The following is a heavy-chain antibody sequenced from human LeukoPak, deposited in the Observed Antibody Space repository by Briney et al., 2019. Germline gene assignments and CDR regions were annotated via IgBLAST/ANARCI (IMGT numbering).Heavy chain of an antibody. CDR1: GYTFTSFG. CDR2: ISARNGNT. V-gene: IGHV1-18*01. D-gene: IGHD3-22*01. Sequence: ASVKVSCKASGYTFTSFGISWVRQAPGQGLEWMGWISARNGNTNYAQKLQGRVTMTTDTSASTAYMELRSLRSDDTAVYYCARDNGGAYYFDRSAYYHNDAFDIWGQGTMVTVSS. J-gene: IGHJ3*02. CDR3: ARDNGGAYYFDRSAYYHNDAFDI.